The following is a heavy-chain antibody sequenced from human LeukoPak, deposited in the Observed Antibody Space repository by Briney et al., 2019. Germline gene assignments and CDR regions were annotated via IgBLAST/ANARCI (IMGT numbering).Heavy chain of an antibody. CDR1: GGSIRTYY. CDR2: IYYSGNT. J-gene: IGHJ4*02. CDR3: ARENNYFDY. V-gene: IGHV4-59*01. Sequence: SETLSLTCIVSGGSIRTYYWSWIRQPPGKGLEWIGYIYYSGNTNYNPSLQSRVTISVDTSKNQFSLKLNSVTAADTAVYYCARENNYFDYWGQGTLVTVSS.